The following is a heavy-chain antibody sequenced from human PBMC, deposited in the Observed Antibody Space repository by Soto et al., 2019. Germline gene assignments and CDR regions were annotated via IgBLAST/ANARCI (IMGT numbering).Heavy chain of an antibody. J-gene: IGHJ6*03. CDR1: GFNVSSNY. V-gene: IGHV3-53*04. CDR2: IYSGGNT. CDR3: ARRAYYYFYMDV. Sequence: EVQLGESGGGLVQPGGSLRLSCAASGFNVSSNYMTWVRQAPGKGLEWLSVIYSGGNTYYTDYVKGRFTISRHNSENTLYLQMNSLRDEDTAVYYCARRAYYYFYMDVWGKGTTVTVSS.